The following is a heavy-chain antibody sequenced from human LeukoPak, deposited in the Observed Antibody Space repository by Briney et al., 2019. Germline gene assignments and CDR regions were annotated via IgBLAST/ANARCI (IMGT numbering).Heavy chain of an antibody. Sequence: GESLKISCRGSGYSFTNYWINWVRQMPGKGLEWMGRIDPSDSYTNYSPSFQGHVTISADKSITTAYLQWSSLKASDTAMYYCVKTGEDNYGGYVALDYWGQGTLVTVSS. CDR2: IDPSDSYT. D-gene: IGHD4-17*01. V-gene: IGHV5-10-1*01. CDR3: VKTGEDNYGGYVALDY. CDR1: GYSFTNYW. J-gene: IGHJ4*02.